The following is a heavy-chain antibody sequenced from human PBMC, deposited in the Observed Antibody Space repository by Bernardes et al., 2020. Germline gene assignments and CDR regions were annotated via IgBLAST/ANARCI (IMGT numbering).Heavy chain of an antibody. V-gene: IGHV5-10-1*01. CDR2: IDPSDSYT. CDR3: ARRGRYCSGGSCYQIRSEDY. J-gene: IGHJ4*02. D-gene: IGHD2-15*01. Sequence: GESLKISCKGSGYSFTSYWISWVRQMPGKGLEWMGRIDPSDSYTNSSPSFQGHVTISADKSISTAYLQWSSLKASDTTMYYCARRGRYCSGGSCYQIRSEDYWGQGTLVTVSS. CDR1: GYSFTSYW.